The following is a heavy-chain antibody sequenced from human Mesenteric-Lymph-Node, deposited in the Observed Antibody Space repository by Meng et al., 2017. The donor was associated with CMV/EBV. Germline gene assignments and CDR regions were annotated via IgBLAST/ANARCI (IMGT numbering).Heavy chain of an antibody. Sequence: GGSLRLSCKGSGHGFDSYWIAWVRQVPGKGLEWMGIIYPGDSDTRYSPSFQGQVTMSVDNSITTAYLQWSSLEASDTAMYYCARRYLTTSGVAIGALDIWGQGTQVTVSS. CDR1: GHGFDSYW. CDR3: ARRYLTTSGVAIGALDI. V-gene: IGHV5-51*01. CDR2: IYPGDSDT. J-gene: IGHJ3*02. D-gene: IGHD3-3*01.